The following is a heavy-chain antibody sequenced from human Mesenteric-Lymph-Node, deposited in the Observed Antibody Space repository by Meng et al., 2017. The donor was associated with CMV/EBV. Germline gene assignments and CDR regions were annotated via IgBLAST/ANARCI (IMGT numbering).Heavy chain of an antibody. CDR3: AKAQGYSSSSIVY. CDR1: GFIFRNYG. Sequence: GESLKISCAASGFIFRNYGMHWVRQAPGKGLEWVAFLWNDGNNKYYADSVKDRFIISRDNSKNTLYLQMNSLRAEDTAVYYCAKAQGYSSSSIVYWGRGTLVTVSS. CDR2: LWNDGNNK. V-gene: IGHV3-30*02. J-gene: IGHJ4*02. D-gene: IGHD2-15*01.